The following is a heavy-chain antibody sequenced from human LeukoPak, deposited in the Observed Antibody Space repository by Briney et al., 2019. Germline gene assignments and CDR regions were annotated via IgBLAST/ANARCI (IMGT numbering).Heavy chain of an antibody. Sequence: PGGSLRLSCAASGFTFDDYGMSWVRQAPGKGLEWVSVIYSGGSTYYADSVKGRFTISRDNSKNTLYLQMNSLRAEDTAVYYCARLTYGYNSGLDYWGQGTLVTVSS. J-gene: IGHJ4*02. D-gene: IGHD5-24*01. CDR2: IYSGGST. V-gene: IGHV3-66*02. CDR1: GFTFDDYG. CDR3: ARLTYGYNSGLDY.